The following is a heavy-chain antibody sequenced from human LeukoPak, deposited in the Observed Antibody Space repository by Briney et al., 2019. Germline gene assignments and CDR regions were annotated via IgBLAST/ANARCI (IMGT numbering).Heavy chain of an antibody. CDR3: AHIGGYYSSRGYYDY. CDR1: GVSLSTTGVG. D-gene: IGHD3-22*01. V-gene: IGHV2-5*02. CDR2: IYWDDDK. Sequence: SGPTLVKPTHTLTLTCTFCGVSLSTTGVGVGCIRQPPGKALEWLALIYWDDDKRYSPSLKSRLTISKDTSKNQVVLTMTNMDTVDKATYYCAHIGGYYSSRGYYDYWGQGTLVTVSS. J-gene: IGHJ4*02.